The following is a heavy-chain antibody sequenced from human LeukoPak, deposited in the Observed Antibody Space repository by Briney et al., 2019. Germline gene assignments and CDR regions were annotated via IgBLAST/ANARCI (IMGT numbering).Heavy chain of an antibody. Sequence: GGSLRLSCAASGFTFSSYSMNWVRQAPGKGLEWVSYISSSSSTIYYADSVKGRFTISRDNAKNSLYLQMNGLRAEDTAVYYCARCPYSFGFAPPDYWGQGTLVTVSS. D-gene: IGHD5-18*01. J-gene: IGHJ4*02. CDR3: ARCPYSFGFAPPDY. V-gene: IGHV3-48*01. CDR2: ISSSSSTI. CDR1: GFTFSSYS.